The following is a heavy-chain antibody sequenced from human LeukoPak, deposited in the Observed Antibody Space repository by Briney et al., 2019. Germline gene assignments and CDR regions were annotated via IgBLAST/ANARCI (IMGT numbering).Heavy chain of an antibody. CDR1: GYTFTGYY. D-gene: IGHD6-19*01. J-gene: IGHJ5*02. CDR3: ARNAQTRIAVDFDP. CDR2: INPNSGGT. Sequence: ASVKVSCKASGYTFTGYYMHWVRQAPGQGLEWMGRINPNSGGTNYAQKFQGRVTMTRDTSISTAYMELSRLRSDDTAVYYCARNAQTRIAVDFDPWGQGTLVTVSS. V-gene: IGHV1-2*06.